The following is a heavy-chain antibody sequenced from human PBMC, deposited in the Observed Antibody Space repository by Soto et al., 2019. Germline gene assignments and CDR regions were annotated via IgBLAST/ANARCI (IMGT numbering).Heavy chain of an antibody. CDR3: AYFSHYGDYLDLFAF. D-gene: IGHD4-17*01. CDR1: TYA. CDR2: MSGRGGRG. Sequence: TYAINWVRPVPGKGLEWVSGMSGRGGRGFYAESLKGRFTMSRDNSKSTAYLQMTNLGVEDTAIYYCAYFSHYGDYLDLFAFRGQG. J-gene: IGHJ4*01. V-gene: IGHV3-23*01.